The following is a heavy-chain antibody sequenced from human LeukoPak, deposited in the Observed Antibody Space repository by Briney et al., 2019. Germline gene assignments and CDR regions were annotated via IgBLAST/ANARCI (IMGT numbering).Heavy chain of an antibody. V-gene: IGHV5-51*01. Sequence: GESLKISCKGSGYSFTSYWIGWVRQMPGKGLEWMGIIYPGDSDTRYSPSFRGQVTISADKSISTAYLQWSSLKASDTAMYYCARHPTSLLGYYYGMDVWGQGTTVTVSS. J-gene: IGHJ6*02. CDR2: IYPGDSDT. D-gene: IGHD2-15*01. CDR3: ARHPTSLLGYYYGMDV. CDR1: GYSFTSYW.